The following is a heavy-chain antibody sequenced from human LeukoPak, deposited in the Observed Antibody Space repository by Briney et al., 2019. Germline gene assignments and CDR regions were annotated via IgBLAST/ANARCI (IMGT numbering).Heavy chain of an antibody. J-gene: IGHJ6*03. CDR2: INPSGST. Sequence: SETLSLTCAVYGGSFSGYYWTWIRQSPGKGLEWIGEINPSGSTYYNPSLKSRLTISRDTSKNQFSLRLSSVTAADTAVYYCARGRQEISMILVVMTGVSYYLDVWGKGTTVTVSS. V-gene: IGHV4-34*01. CDR3: ARGRQEISMILVVMTGVSYYLDV. CDR1: GGSFSGYY. D-gene: IGHD3-22*01.